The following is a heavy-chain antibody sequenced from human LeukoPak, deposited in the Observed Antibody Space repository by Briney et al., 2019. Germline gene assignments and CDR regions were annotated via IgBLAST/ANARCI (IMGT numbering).Heavy chain of an antibody. J-gene: IGHJ5*02. V-gene: IGHV4-59*11. D-gene: IGHD2-15*01. Sequence: SETLSLTCTVSGGSISSHYWSWIRKLPGKGLEWIGYIYYSGSTTYNPSLKSRVTISVDTSKNQFSLKLSSVTAADTAVYYCARSLGYCSGGSCPNWFDPWGQGTLVTVSS. CDR1: GGSISSHY. CDR3: ARSLGYCSGGSCPNWFDP. CDR2: IYYSGST.